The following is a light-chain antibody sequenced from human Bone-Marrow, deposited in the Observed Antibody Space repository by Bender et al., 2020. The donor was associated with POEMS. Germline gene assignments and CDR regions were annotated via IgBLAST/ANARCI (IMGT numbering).Light chain of an antibody. Sequence: QSALTQPPSASGSLGQSVTISCTGTRSDIGGYNYVSWYQQHPGKAPKLLIYDVSNRPSGVSNRFSASKSGNTASLTISGLQAEDEADYYCNAYTRSSTLVFGGGTKLTV. CDR3: NAYTRSSTLV. V-gene: IGLV2-14*01. CDR1: RSDIGGYNY. J-gene: IGLJ3*02. CDR2: DVS.